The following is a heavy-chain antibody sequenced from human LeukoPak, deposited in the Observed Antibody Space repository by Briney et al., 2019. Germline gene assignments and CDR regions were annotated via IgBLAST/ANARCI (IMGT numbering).Heavy chain of an antibody. D-gene: IGHD3-3*01. V-gene: IGHV4-39*01. CDR1: GGSISSHS. CDR2: IYYSGKT. CDR3: ARLPLSMSGYPPDY. Sequence: SETLSLTCTVSGGSISSHSWGWIRQSPGKGLEWIGSIYYSGKTYYNPSVKSRVTMSVDTSKNQFSLNLSSVTAADTAVYYCARLPLSMSGYPPDYWGQGTLVTVFS. J-gene: IGHJ4*02.